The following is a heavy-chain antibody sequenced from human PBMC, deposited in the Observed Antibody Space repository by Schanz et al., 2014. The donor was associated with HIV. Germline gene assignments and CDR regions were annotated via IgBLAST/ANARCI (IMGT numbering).Heavy chain of an antibody. CDR3: AKDPYQGSSGWLD. CDR1: GFTFSSYA. V-gene: IGHV3-23*04. D-gene: IGHD6-19*01. CDR2: ISDSGRTT. Sequence: VQVVESGGGVVQPGRSLRLSCAGSGFTFSSYAMLWVRQAPGKGLEWVSAISDSGRTTYYGDSAKGRFTISRDNSKNTLYLQMHSLRAEDTAVYYCAKDPYQGSSGWLDWGQGTLVTVSS. J-gene: IGHJ1*01.